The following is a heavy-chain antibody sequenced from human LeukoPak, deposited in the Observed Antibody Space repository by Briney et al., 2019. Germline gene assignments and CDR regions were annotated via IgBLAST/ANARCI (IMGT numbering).Heavy chain of an antibody. J-gene: IGHJ4*02. CDR1: GGSISSYY. CDR2: MYNSGST. V-gene: IGHV4-59*01. D-gene: IGHD2/OR15-2a*01. Sequence: PSETLSLTCTVSGGSISSYYWSWLRQPPGKGLEWIGYMYNSGSTNYNTSLKSRVTISVDTSKNQFSLKLSSVTAADTAVYYCARALSPSKHDYWGQGSLVTVSA. CDR3: ARALSPSKHDY.